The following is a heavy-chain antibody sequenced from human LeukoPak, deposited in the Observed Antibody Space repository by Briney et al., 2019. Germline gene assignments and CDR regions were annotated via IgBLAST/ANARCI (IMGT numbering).Heavy chain of an antibody. CDR2: IYSDGST. CDR3: ARDAAGLDY. Sequence: PGGSLRLSCAASGFTVSSNYMTWVRQAPGKGLEWVSVIYSDGSTYYADSVKGGFTISRDNSKNTLYLQMNSLRVEDTAVYYCARDAAGLDYWGQGTLVTVSS. J-gene: IGHJ4*02. CDR1: GFTVSSNY. D-gene: IGHD2-15*01. V-gene: IGHV3-66*01.